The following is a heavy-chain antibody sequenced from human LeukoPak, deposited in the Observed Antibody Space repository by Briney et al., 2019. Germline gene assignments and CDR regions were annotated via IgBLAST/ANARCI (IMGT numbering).Heavy chain of an antibody. J-gene: IGHJ4*02. Sequence: GGSLRLSCAASGFTFSSYSMNWVRQAPGKGLEWVSSISSSSSYIYYADSVKGRFTISRDNAKNSLYLQMNSLRAEDTAVYYCAREGSGYDPPLAFDYWGQGTLVTVSS. CDR3: AREGSGYDPPLAFDY. V-gene: IGHV3-21*01. CDR1: GFTFSSYS. CDR2: ISSSSSYI. D-gene: IGHD5-12*01.